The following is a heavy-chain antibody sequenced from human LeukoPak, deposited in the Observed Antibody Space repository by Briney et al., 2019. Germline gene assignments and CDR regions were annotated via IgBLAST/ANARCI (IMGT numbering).Heavy chain of an antibody. Sequence: SGESLRLSCAASRFTFSGYAMYWVRQAPGKGLEWVSSIEASGGATYYADSVKGRFTISRDNSKNTFYLQMNSLRAEDTALYYCAKGSGSGWYGWFAPWGQGTLVTVSS. CDR1: RFTFSGYA. J-gene: IGHJ5*02. CDR3: AKGSGSGWYGWFAP. CDR2: IEASGGAT. D-gene: IGHD6-19*01. V-gene: IGHV3-23*01.